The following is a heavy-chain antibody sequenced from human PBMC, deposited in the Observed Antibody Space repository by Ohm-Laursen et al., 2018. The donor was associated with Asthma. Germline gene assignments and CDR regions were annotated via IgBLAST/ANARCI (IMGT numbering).Heavy chain of an antibody. D-gene: IGHD3-22*01. CDR1: GGTFSSYA. V-gene: IGHV1-69*05. Sequence: SSVKVSCKASGGTFSSYAISWVRQAPGQGLEWMGGIIPIFGTANYAQKFQGRVTLTTDTPTTTAYMELRSLRNDDTAVYYCAREGGLTYLYDSSGYYPDYWGQGTLVTVSS. CDR2: IIPIFGTA. J-gene: IGHJ4*02. CDR3: AREGGLTYLYDSSGYYPDY.